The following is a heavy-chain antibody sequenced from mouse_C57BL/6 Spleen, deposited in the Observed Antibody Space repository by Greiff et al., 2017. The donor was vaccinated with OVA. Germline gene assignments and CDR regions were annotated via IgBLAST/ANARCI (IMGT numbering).Heavy chain of an antibody. V-gene: IGHV1-15*01. CDR1: GYTFTDYE. J-gene: IGHJ4*01. Sequence: QVQLQQSGAELVRPGASVTLSCKASGYTFTDYEMHWVKQTPVHGLEWIGAIDPETGGTAYNQKFKGKAILTADKSSSPAYMELRSLTSEDSAVYYCTRSGVGRAMDYWGQGTSVTVSS. D-gene: IGHD1-1*01. CDR3: TRSGVGRAMDY. CDR2: IDPETGGT.